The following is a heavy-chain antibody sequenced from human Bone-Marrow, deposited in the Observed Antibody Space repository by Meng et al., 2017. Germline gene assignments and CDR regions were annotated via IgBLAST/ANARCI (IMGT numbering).Heavy chain of an antibody. Sequence: GESLKISCAASGFTFSSYSMNWVRQAPGKGLEWVSSISSSSSYIYYADSVKGRFTISRDNAKNSLYLQMNSLRAEDTAVYYCARASYSSSWYFFWGVGPYGMDVWGQGTTVTVSS. J-gene: IGHJ6*02. V-gene: IGHV3-21*01. CDR2: ISSSSSYI. CDR3: ARASYSSSWYFFWGVGPYGMDV. CDR1: GFTFSSYS. D-gene: IGHD6-13*01.